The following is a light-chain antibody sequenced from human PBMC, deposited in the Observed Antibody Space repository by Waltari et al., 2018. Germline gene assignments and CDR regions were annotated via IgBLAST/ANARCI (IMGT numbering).Light chain of an antibody. CDR2: DVS. Sequence: QSALTPPASVSGSPGQSITIPCPGPSRDVGGYTYASCYQQHPGKAPNLMIYDVSKRPSGVSNRFSGSKSGNTASLTISGLQAEDEADYYCSSYTSSSTFDYVFGTGTKVTVL. J-gene: IGLJ1*01. CDR1: SRDVGGYTY. V-gene: IGLV2-14*01. CDR3: SSYTSSSTFDYV.